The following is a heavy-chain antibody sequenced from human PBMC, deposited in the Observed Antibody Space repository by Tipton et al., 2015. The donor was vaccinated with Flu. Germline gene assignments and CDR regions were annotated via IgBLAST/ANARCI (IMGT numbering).Heavy chain of an antibody. J-gene: IGHJ5*02. Sequence: SLRLSCTASGFTFSNYWMNWVRQAPGKGLEWVANIKPDGSEKNYVDSVRGRFTISRDNVKNSLYLQMNNLRAEGTAVYFCVRDETSVKWGPWGQGTLVTVSS. CDR1: GFTFSNYW. CDR3: VRDETSVKWGP. V-gene: IGHV3-7*01. CDR2: IKPDGSEK. D-gene: IGHD4-11*01.